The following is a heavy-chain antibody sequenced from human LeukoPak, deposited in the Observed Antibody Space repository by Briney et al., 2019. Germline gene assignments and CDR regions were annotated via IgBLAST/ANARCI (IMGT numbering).Heavy chain of an antibody. V-gene: IGHV1-2*02. D-gene: IGHD2-8*01. Sequence: GASVKFSCKASGYTFTGYYMHWVRQAPGQGLEWMGWINPNSGGTNYAQKFQGRVTMTRDTSISTAYMELSRLRSDDTAVYYCARVVFCLKGVCYPWSAPGGGGPRFTVPS. CDR1: GYTFTGYY. CDR3: ARVVFCLKGVCYPWSAP. CDR2: INPNSGGT. J-gene: IGHJ5*02.